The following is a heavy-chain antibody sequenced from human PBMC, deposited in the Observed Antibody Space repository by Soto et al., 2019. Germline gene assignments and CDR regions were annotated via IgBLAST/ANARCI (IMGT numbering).Heavy chain of an antibody. V-gene: IGHV4-39*01. CDR2: INYSGST. CDR3: ARHPGPDY. CDR1: GGSISSSSTYY. Sequence: PSETLSLTCTVSGGSISSSSTYYWGWIRQPPGKGLEWIGSINYSGSTFYNPSLKSRVTISVDTSKNQFSLNLNSMSAADTAVYFCARHPGPDYWGQGTLVTVSS. J-gene: IGHJ4*02.